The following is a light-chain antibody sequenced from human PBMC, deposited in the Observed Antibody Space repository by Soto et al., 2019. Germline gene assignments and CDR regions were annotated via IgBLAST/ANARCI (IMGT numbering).Light chain of an antibody. J-gene: IGKJ2*01. CDR3: QQFGSSPPAFT. CDR1: QSVSTRY. CDR2: GAS. Sequence: ESMLTQSPGTLSLSPGERATLSCRASQSVSTRYLAWYQQKPGQAPRLLIYGASIRATGIPDRFSGSGSGTDFTLTISRLEHEDFAVYCCQQFGSSPPAFTFGQGTKLEI. V-gene: IGKV3-20*01.